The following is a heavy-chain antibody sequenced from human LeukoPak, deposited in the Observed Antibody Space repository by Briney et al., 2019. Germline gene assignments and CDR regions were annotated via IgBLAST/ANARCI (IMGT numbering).Heavy chain of an antibody. CDR2: INHSGET. J-gene: IGHJ4*02. V-gene: IGHV4-38-2*01. D-gene: IGHD3-22*01. Sequence: SETLSLTRAVSGYSISSGYYWSWIRQSPGKGLEWIATINHSGETYYNPSLKSRATISVDTSKNQFSLKLSSVTAAGTAVYYCARYTANKSGYSFDFWGQGTLVTVSS. CDR3: ARYTANKSGYSFDF. CDR1: GYSISSGYY.